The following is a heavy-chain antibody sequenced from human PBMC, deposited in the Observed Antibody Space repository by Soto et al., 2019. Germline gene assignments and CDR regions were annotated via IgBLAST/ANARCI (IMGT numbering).Heavy chain of an antibody. V-gene: IGHV4-61*08. CDR2: TYYNGDT. D-gene: IGHD6-19*01. CDR1: DDSFRGAEYY. J-gene: IGHJ4*02. CDR3: ARGPAYINGWRTFDL. Sequence: VLLQESGPRLLRPSETLSLTCTVSDDSFRGAEYYWSWIRQPLGKGPEWIGYTYYNGDTKYNPALRSRVTMSEDTSKNQFSLSLSSVTAADTAVYFCARGPAYINGWRTFDLWGRGILVTVSS.